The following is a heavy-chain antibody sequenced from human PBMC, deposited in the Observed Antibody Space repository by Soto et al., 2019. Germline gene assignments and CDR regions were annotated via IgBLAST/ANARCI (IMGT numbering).Heavy chain of an antibody. J-gene: IGHJ3*01. D-gene: IGHD1-1*01. Sequence: PGGSLRLSCAASGFTFRSYWMTWVRQAPGKGLEWVANIKQEGSDKYYVDSVKGRFTISRDNAKNSLYLQMNSLRADDTAVYYCAREGVNWALDVWGQGTMVTVS. CDR2: IKQEGSDK. CDR3: AREGVNWALDV. CDR1: GFTFRSYW. V-gene: IGHV3-7*03.